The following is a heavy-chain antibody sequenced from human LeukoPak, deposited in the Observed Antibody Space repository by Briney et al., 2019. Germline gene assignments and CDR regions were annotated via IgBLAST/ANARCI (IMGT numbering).Heavy chain of an antibody. D-gene: IGHD6-19*01. J-gene: IGHJ4*02. V-gene: IGHV4-34*01. CDR1: GGSFSGYY. Sequence: PSETLSLTCAVYGGSFSGYYWSWIRQPPGKGLEWIGEINHSGSTNYNPSFKSRVTISVDTSKNQFSLKLSSVTAADTAVYYCASNGRRSGWYYFDYWGQGTLVTVSS. CDR3: ASNGRRSGWYYFDY. CDR2: INHSGST.